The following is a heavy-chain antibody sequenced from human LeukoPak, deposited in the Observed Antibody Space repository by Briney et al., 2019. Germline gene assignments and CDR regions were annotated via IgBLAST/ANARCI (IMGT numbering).Heavy chain of an antibody. CDR2: INPNSGGT. CDR1: GYTFTSYD. V-gene: IGHV1-2*06. Sequence: ASVKVSCKASGYTFTSYDINWVRQATGQGLEWMGRINPNSGGTNYAQKFQGRVTMTRDTSISTAYMELSRLRSDDTAVYYCARGGTTLPFDYWGQGTLVTVSS. CDR3: ARGGTTLPFDY. J-gene: IGHJ4*02. D-gene: IGHD1-1*01.